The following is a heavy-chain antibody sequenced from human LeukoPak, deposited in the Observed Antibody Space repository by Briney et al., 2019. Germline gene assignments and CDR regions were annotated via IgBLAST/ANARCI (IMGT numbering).Heavy chain of an antibody. J-gene: IGHJ4*02. CDR1: GGAFSGYY. V-gene: IGHV4-34*01. CDR3: ARLISDYVWGSYRYRPYYFDY. CDR2: INHSGST. D-gene: IGHD3-16*02. Sequence: SETLSLTCAVYGGAFSGYYWSWIRQPPGKGLEWIGEINHSGSTNYNPSLKGRVTISVDTSKNQFSLKLSSVTAADTAVYYCARLISDYVWGSYRYRPYYFDYWGQGTLVTVSS.